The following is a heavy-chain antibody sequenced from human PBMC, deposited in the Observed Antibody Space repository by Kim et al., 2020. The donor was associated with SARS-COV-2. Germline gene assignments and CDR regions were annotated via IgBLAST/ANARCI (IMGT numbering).Heavy chain of an antibody. Sequence: SETLSLTCTVSGGSISSGDYYWSWIRQPPGKGLEWIGYIYYSGSTYYNPSLKSRVTISVDTSNNQFSLKLSSVTAADTAVYYCARADGLVVPAAMFRSGFDYWGQGTLVTVSS. CDR1: GGSISSGDYY. CDR3: ARADGLVVPAAMFRSGFDY. CDR2: IYYSGST. V-gene: IGHV4-30-4*01. J-gene: IGHJ4*02. D-gene: IGHD2-2*01.